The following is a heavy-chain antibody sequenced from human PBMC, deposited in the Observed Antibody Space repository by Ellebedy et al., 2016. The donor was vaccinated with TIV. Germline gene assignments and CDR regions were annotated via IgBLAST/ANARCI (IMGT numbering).Heavy chain of an antibody. V-gene: IGHV3-74*01. Sequence: GESLKIPCVASGFTFSSYWMFWVRQAPGKGLEWVSRINSDGSRIGYAGFVKGRFTISRDNARNTLYLHMNRLRADDAAMYYCARDGHPDSSGYFADYWGQGTLVTVSS. CDR1: GFTFSSYW. CDR2: INSDGSRI. D-gene: IGHD3-22*01. CDR3: ARDGHPDSSGYFADY. J-gene: IGHJ4*02.